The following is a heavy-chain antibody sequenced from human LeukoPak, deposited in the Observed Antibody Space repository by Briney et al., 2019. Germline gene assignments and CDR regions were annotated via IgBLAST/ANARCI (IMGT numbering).Heavy chain of an antibody. D-gene: IGHD3-10*01. J-gene: IGHJ4*02. CDR3: ARAYGSGSSYHPDY. CDR2: INPNSGGT. V-gene: IGHV1-2*02. CDR1: GYTFTGYY. Sequence: ASVKVSCKASGYTFTGYYMHWVRQAPGQGLEWMGWINPNSGGTNSSQKFQDRVTLTRDTSISTAYMELGSLRSDDTAIYYCARAYGSGSSYHPDYWGQGTLVTVSS.